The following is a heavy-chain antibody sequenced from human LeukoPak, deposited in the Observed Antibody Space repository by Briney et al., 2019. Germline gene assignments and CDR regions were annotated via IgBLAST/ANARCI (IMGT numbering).Heavy chain of an antibody. V-gene: IGHV4-59*01. CDR2: NYYSGST. CDR3: ARASSSGWYRDAFDI. D-gene: IGHD6-19*01. Sequence: SETLSLTCTVSGGSISSYYWSWIRQPPGKGLEWIGYNYYSGSTNYNPSLKSQVTISVDTSKNQFSLKLSSVTAADTAVYYCARASSSGWYRDAFDIWGQGTMVTVSS. J-gene: IGHJ3*02. CDR1: GGSISSYY.